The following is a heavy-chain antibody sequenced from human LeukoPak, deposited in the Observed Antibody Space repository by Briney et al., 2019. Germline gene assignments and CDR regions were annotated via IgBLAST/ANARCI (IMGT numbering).Heavy chain of an antibody. D-gene: IGHD3-22*01. CDR3: ARDYYDSRGYYLTYYFDY. CDR2: INPNSGGT. J-gene: IGHJ4*02. Sequence: ASVKVSCKASGYTFTGYYMHWVRQAPGQGLEWMGRINPNSGGTNYAQKFQGRVTMTRDTSISTAYMELSRLRSDDTAVYYCARDYYDSRGYYLTYYFDYWGQGTLVTVSS. CDR1: GYTFTGYY. V-gene: IGHV1-2*06.